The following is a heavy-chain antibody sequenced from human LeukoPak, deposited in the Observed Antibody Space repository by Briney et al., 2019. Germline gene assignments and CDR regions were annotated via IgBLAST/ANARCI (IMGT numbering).Heavy chain of an antibody. Sequence: SETLSLTCTVYGGSFSGYYWSWIRQPPGKGLEWIGEINHSGSTNYNPSLKSRVTISVDTSKNQFSLKLSSVTAADTAVYYCAIPSCSLLHVWGKGTTVTVSS. D-gene: IGHD2-2*01. J-gene: IGHJ6*04. CDR3: AIPSCSLLHV. V-gene: IGHV4-34*01. CDR2: INHSGST. CDR1: GGSFSGYY.